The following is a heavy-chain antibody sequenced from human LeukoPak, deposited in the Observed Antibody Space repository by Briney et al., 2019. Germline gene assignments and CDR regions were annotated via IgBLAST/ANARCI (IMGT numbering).Heavy chain of an antibody. D-gene: IGHD3-22*01. CDR3: ARDVQYYDSSGSGI. J-gene: IGHJ3*02. Sequence: GGSLRLSYAASGFTFSSYSMNWVRQAPGKGLEWVSSISSSSSYIYYADSVKGRFTISRDNAKNSLYLQMNSLRAEDTAVYYCARDVQYYDSSGSGIWGQGTMVTVSS. V-gene: IGHV3-21*01. CDR1: GFTFSSYS. CDR2: ISSSSSYI.